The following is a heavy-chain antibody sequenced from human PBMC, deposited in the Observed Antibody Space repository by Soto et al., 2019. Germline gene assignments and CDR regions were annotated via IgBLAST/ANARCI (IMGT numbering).Heavy chain of an antibody. V-gene: IGHV4-34*01. CDR2: INHSGII. D-gene: IGHD3-16*01. CDR3: ARGHNYIWTL. CDR1: GESFSNYF. J-gene: IGHJ4*02. Sequence: QVQLQQWGAGLLKPSETLSLTCAVYGESFSNYFWSWIRQSPGKGLEWIGEINHSGIINYNPSFKRRVTMSIDVSKNPFSLRLNSVTAADTAVYYCARGHNYIWTLGGQGTLVTVSS.